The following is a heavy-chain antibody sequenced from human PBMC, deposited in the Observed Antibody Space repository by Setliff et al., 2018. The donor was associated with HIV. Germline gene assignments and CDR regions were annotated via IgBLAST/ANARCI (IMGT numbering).Heavy chain of an antibody. J-gene: IGHJ5*02. V-gene: IGHV4-39*01. D-gene: IGHD2-2*01. CDR1: GDSISNNGYY. CDR2: VYHRGTT. Sequence: SETLSLTCTVSGDSISNNGYYWAWIRQPPGKGLEWTGCVYHRGTTYYNPSLKSRLAMSVDTSKNKFFLKLNSLTAADTAVYYCSLQHGRPMRWFDPWGPGTLVTVSS. CDR3: SLQHGRPMRWFDP.